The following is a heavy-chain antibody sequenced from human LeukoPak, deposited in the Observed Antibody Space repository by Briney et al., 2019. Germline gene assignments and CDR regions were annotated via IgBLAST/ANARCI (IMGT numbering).Heavy chain of an antibody. D-gene: IGHD1-26*01. CDR1: GFTFGDYA. CDR2: IRSKAYGGTT. J-gene: IGHJ5*02. V-gene: IGHV3-49*03. CDR3: TRDGGSYYGWFDP. Sequence: GALRLSCTASGFTFGDYAMSWFRRAPGKGLEWVGFIRSKAYGGTTEYAASVKGRFTISRDDSKSIAYLQMNSLKTEDTAVYYCTRDGGSYYGWFDPWGQGTLVTVSS.